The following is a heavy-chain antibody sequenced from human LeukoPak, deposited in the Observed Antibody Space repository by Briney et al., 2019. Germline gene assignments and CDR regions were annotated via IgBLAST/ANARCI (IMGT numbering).Heavy chain of an antibody. D-gene: IGHD3-22*01. CDR1: GFTFSRYS. J-gene: IGHJ4*02. CDR2: ISSSSRYI. CDR3: ARETYDSNSFDY. Sequence: GGSLRLSCAASGFTFSRYSMNWVRQAPGKGLEWVSSISSSSRYIYYADSVKGRFTISRDNAKNSLYLQMNSLRAEDTAVYYCARETYDSNSFDYWGQGTLVTVSS. V-gene: IGHV3-21*01.